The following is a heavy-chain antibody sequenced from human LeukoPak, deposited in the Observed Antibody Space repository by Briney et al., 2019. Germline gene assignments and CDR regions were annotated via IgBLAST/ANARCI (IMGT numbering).Heavy chain of an antibody. CDR1: GGSLSGFY. V-gene: IGHV4-34*01. CDR2: MNPSGRT. D-gene: IGHD2-8*01. CDR3: ARGLKPYCTNGVCYTGDF. Sequence: SETLSLICGVYGGSLSGFYWNWIRQPPGKGLEWIGEMNPSGRTTYNPSLKSRVSMSLDTSKNQFSLKLSSVTAADTAVYYCARGLKPYCTNGVCYTGDFWGQGTLVTVSP. J-gene: IGHJ4*02.